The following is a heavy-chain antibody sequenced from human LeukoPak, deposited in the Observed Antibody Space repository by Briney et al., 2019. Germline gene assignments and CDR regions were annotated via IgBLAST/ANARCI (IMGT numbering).Heavy chain of an antibody. V-gene: IGHV4-59*01. CDR3: ARDSRDGYNYAD. CDR2: IYYSGST. Sequence: SETLSLTCTASGGSISSYYWSWIRQPPGKGLEWIGYIYYSGSTNYNPSLKSRVTISVDTSKNQFSLKLSSVTAADTAVYYCARDSRDGYNYADWGQGTLVTVSS. J-gene: IGHJ4*02. CDR1: GGSISSYY. D-gene: IGHD5-24*01.